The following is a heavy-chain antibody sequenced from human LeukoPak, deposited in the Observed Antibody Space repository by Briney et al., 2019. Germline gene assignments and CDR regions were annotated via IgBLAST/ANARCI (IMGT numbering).Heavy chain of an antibody. Sequence: GRSLRLSCAASGFSFSNYGIHWVRQAPGKGLEWVALISYNGGNKYYADSVKGRFTISRDNSKNTLYLQMNSLRAEETAVYYCAKDQFGYGTDGFDIWGQGTMVTVSS. CDR2: ISYNGGNK. J-gene: IGHJ3*02. CDR1: GFSFSNYG. CDR3: AKDQFGYGTDGFDI. D-gene: IGHD5-12*01. V-gene: IGHV3-30*18.